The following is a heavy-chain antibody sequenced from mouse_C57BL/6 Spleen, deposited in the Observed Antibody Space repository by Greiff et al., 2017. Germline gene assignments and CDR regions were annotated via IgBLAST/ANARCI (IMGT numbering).Heavy chain of an antibody. CDR3: ARDRDYGHFDY. Sequence: EESGPGLVKPSQSLSLTCSVTGYSITSGYYWNWIRQFPGNKLEWMGYISYDGSNNYNPSLKNRISITRDTSKNQFFLKLNSVTTEDTATYYCARDRDYGHFDYWGQGTTLTGSS. J-gene: IGHJ2*01. D-gene: IGHD1-1*01. CDR2: ISYDGSN. V-gene: IGHV3-6*01. CDR1: GYSITSGYY.